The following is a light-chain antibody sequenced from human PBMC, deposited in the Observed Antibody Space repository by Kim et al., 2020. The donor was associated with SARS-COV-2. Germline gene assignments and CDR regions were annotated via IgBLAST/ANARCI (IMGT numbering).Light chain of an antibody. CDR2: GNY. Sequence: LAPGESAPLSCRASQSVARHHLAWCQQKPGQPPRLLIYGNYSRATAIADRFSAGGSGTDFTLTISRLEPEDFAIYYCQQYDWPPYTFGQGTKLEI. CDR1: QSVARHH. CDR3: QQYDWPPYT. V-gene: IGKV3-20*01. J-gene: IGKJ2*01.